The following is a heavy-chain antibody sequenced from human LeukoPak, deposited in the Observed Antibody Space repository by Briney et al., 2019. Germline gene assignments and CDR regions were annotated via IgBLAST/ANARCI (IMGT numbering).Heavy chain of an antibody. D-gene: IGHD3-10*01. CDR3: ASGITMVRGVGGMDV. J-gene: IGHJ6*02. CDR2: MNPNSGNT. CDR1: GYTFTSYD. Sequence: ASVKVSCKASGYTFTSYDINWVRQATGQGLEWMGWMNPNSGNTGYAQKFQGRVTMTRNTSISTAYMELSSLRSEDTAVYYCASGITMVRGVGGMDVWGQGTTVTVSS. V-gene: IGHV1-8*01.